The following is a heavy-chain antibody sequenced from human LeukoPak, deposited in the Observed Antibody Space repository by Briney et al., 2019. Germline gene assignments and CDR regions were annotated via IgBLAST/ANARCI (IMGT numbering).Heavy chain of an antibody. CDR3: ARSPKPDPGVPAASCSRFEY. CDR1: GYIFTSYG. J-gene: IGHJ4*02. Sequence: GASVTVSCTASGYIFTSYGIVWVRQAPGQGLEWMGWINAYNGDTNYAQKLQGRVTMTTDTSTSTAYMELRSLTSDDTAVYYCARSPKPDPGVPAASCSRFEYWGQGTLVTVSS. D-gene: IGHD2-2*01. V-gene: IGHV1-18*01. CDR2: INAYNGDT.